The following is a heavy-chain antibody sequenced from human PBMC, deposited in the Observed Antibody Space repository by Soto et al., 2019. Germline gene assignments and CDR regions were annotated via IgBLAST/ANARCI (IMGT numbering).Heavy chain of an antibody. CDR3: VRGASLNFDY. Sequence: GGSLRLSCAASGFTVSSNYMSWARQAPGKGLEWVSGVNWNGGSIGYADSVKGRFTISRDNAKNSLYLQMNSLRAEDTAFYYCVRGASLNFDYWGQGTLVTVSS. V-gene: IGHV3-20*04. CDR1: GFTVSSNY. D-gene: IGHD1-26*01. CDR2: VNWNGGSI. J-gene: IGHJ4*02.